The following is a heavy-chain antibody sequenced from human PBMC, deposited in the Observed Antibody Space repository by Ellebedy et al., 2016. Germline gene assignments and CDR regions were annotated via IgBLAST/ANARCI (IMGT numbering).Heavy chain of an antibody. D-gene: IGHD6-19*01. CDR2: ISYDGSNK. V-gene: IGHV3-30-3*02. Sequence: GESLKISXAASGFTFSSYAMHWVRQAPGKGLEWVAVISYDGSNKYYADSVKGRFTISRDNSKNTLYLQMNSLRAEDTAVYYCARGIAVAGSSFDYWGQGTLVTVSS. J-gene: IGHJ4*02. CDR3: ARGIAVAGSSFDY. CDR1: GFTFSSYA.